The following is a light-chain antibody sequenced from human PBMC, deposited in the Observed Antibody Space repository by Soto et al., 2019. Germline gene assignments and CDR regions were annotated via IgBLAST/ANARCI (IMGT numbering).Light chain of an antibody. CDR3: QQSYSTPDT. CDR2: AAS. CDR1: QSISSY. V-gene: IGKV1-39*01. J-gene: IGKJ4*01. Sequence: DIQMTQSPSSLSASVGDRVTITCRASQSISSYLNWYQQKPGKAPKLLIYAASSLQSGVPSRFSGSGSGTDSTLTISSLQPEDFATYYCQQSYSTPDTFGGGTKVDIK.